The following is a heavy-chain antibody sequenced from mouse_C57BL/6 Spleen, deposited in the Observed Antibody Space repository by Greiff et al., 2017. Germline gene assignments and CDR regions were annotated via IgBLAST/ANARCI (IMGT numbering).Heavy chain of an antibody. CDR1: GYTFTDYE. CDR3: THGYYDWYFDV. D-gene: IGHD2-3*01. J-gene: IGHJ1*03. V-gene: IGHV1-15*01. Sequence: QVQLQQSGAELVRPGASVTLSCKASGYTFTDYEMHWVKQTPVHGLEWIGALDPETGGTAYNQKFKGKAILTADKSSSTAYMELRSLTSEDSAVYYCTHGYYDWYFDVWGTGTTVTVSS. CDR2: LDPETGGT.